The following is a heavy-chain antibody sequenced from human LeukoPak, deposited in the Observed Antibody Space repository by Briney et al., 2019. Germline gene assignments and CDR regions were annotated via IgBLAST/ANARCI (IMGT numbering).Heavy chain of an antibody. CDR3: ARGGDGYNFHFDY. CDR1: GGSISGYY. D-gene: IGHD5-24*01. Sequence: PSETLSLTCTVSGGSISGYYWSWIRQPPGKGLEWIGYIYYSGSTNYNPSLKSRVTISVDTSKNQFSLKPSAVTAADTAVYYCARGGDGYNFHFDYWGQGTLVTVSS. CDR2: IYYSGST. J-gene: IGHJ4*02. V-gene: IGHV4-59*01.